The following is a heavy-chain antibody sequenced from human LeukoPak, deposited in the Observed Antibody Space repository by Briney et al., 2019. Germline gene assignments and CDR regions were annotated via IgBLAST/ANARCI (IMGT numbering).Heavy chain of an antibody. V-gene: IGHV4-59*11. J-gene: IGHJ6*03. CDR2: IYYSGST. Sequence: SETLSLTCTVSGGSISSHYWSWIRQPPGKGLEWSGYIYYSGSTNYNPSLKSRVTISVDTSKNQYSLKLSSVTAADTAVYYCARDGGSSWTDYYYMDVWGKGTKVTVSS. CDR3: ARDGGSSWTDYYYMDV. CDR1: GGSISSHY. D-gene: IGHD6-13*01.